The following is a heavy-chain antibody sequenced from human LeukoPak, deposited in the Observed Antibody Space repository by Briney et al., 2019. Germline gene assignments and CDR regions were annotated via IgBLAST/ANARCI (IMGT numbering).Heavy chain of an antibody. Sequence: ASETLSLTCTVSGGSISSYYWSWIRQPAGKGLEWIGRIYTSGSTNYNPSLKSRVTMSVDTSKNQFSLKLSSVTAADTAVYYCARDRGIAARLYYFDYWGQGTVVTVSS. V-gene: IGHV4-4*07. CDR2: IYTSGST. J-gene: IGHJ4*02. CDR3: ARDRGIAARLYYFDY. D-gene: IGHD6-6*01. CDR1: GGSISSYY.